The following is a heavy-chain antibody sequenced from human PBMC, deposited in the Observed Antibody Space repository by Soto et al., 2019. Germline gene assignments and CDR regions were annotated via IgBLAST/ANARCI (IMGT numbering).Heavy chain of an antibody. CDR1: GGSVSSGGYY. CDR3: ARPQITMISDFDY. Sequence: SETLSLTCTVSGGSVSSGGYYWSWIRQPPGKGLEWIGYIYYTGSTNYSPSFKNRVTISLDTSKNQLSLKLNSMTAADTAVYYCARPQITMISDFDYWGQGTLVTVSS. CDR2: IYYTGST. D-gene: IGHD3-22*01. J-gene: IGHJ4*02. V-gene: IGHV4-61*08.